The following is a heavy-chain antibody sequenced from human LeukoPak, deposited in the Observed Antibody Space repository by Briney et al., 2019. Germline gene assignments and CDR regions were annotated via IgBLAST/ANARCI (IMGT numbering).Heavy chain of an antibody. CDR3: AVLGGIAVAGNIPDY. CDR1: GFTFSSYA. D-gene: IGHD6-19*01. CDR2: ISGSGSSN. J-gene: IGHJ4*02. V-gene: IGHV3-23*01. Sequence: PGGSLRLSCAASGFTFSSYAMSWIRQAPGKGLEWVSAISGSGSSNYYAHPVKGGFTLSRDNPKHTLYLQMDSLSAGDTAVYYCAVLGGIAVAGNIPDYWGQGTLVTVSS.